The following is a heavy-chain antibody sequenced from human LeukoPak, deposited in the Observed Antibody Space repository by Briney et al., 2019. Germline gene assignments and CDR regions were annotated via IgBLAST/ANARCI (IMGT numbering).Heavy chain of an antibody. CDR2: IRYDGSNK. J-gene: IGHJ1*01. V-gene: IGHV3-30*02. D-gene: IGHD3-10*01. CDR3: ATLTTMVRGVIMVSQQYFQH. CDR1: GFTFSSYG. Sequence: GGSLRLSCAASGFTFSSYGMHWVRQAPGKGLEWVAFIRYDGSNKYYADSVKGRFTISRDNSKNTLYLQMNSLRAEDTAVYYCATLTTMVRGVIMVSQQYFQHWGQGTLVTVSS.